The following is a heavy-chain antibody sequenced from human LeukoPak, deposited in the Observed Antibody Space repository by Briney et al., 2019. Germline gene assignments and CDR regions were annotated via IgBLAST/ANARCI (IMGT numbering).Heavy chain of an antibody. CDR1: GFTFSSYG. Sequence: PGKSLRLSCAASGFTFSSYGMHWVRQAPGKGLEWVAVISYDGSNKYYADSVKGRFTISRDNSKNTLYLQMNSLRAEDTAVYYCAKEVDTAMDFDYWGQGTLVTVSS. CDR2: ISYDGSNK. J-gene: IGHJ4*02. V-gene: IGHV3-30*18. CDR3: AKEVDTAMDFDY. D-gene: IGHD5-18*01.